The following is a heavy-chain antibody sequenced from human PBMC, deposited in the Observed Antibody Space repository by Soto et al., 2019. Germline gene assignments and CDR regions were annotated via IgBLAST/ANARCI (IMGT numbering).Heavy chain of an antibody. CDR2: ISGYNGNT. V-gene: IGHV1-18*04. Sequence: QVQLVQSGAEVKMPGASLKVSCKASGYTFTNYGIHWVRQAPGQGREWMGWISGYNGNTNYAQNLQGRVTMTTDTSTSTAYMDLRSLRSDVTAMYYGARERDDSSWSRAEYLQHCGQGTLVTVSS. CDR1: GYTFTNYG. D-gene: IGHD6-13*01. J-gene: IGHJ1*01. CDR3: ARERDDSSWSRAEYLQH.